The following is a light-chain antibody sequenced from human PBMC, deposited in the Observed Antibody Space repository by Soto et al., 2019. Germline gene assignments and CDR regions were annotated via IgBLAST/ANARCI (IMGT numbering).Light chain of an antibody. J-gene: IGKJ5*01. CDR1: QNINNY. Sequence: DIQMNQSPSSLSASVVDRVTITSQASQNINNYLNWYQRKPGRAPKLLIYDASNLEAGVPSRLRGSGSGTDFTFTIRRLQPEDIATYYCQQYENLPTFGQGTRLEIK. CDR3: QQYENLPT. CDR2: DAS. V-gene: IGKV1-33*01.